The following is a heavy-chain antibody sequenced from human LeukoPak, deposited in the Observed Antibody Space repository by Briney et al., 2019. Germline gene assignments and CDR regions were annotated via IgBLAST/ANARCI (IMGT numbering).Heavy chain of an antibody. CDR2: INHSGST. CDR3: ERVFYDSNDY. D-gene: IGHD3-22*01. V-gene: IGHV4-34*01. CDR1: GESFSGYY. J-gene: IGHJ4*02. Sequence: PSEPLSLLCAVYGESFSGYYWWWIRQPPGKGLDWIGEINHSGSTNYNPSFKSRVTISVDTSKNQLTLMLTSVTAADTAGYYCERVFYDSNDYWGQGTLVTVSS.